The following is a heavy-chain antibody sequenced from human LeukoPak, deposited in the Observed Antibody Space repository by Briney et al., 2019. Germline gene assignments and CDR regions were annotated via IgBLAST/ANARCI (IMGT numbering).Heavy chain of an antibody. V-gene: IGHV4-34*01. Sequence: SETLSLTCAVYGGSFSGYYWSWIRQPPGKGLEWIGEINHSGSTNYNPSLKSRVTISVDTSKNQFSLKLSSVTAADTAVYYCASFAGPAAKGDVWGQGTTVTVSS. CDR2: INHSGST. D-gene: IGHD2-2*01. CDR1: GGSFSGYY. CDR3: ASFAGPAAKGDV. J-gene: IGHJ6*02.